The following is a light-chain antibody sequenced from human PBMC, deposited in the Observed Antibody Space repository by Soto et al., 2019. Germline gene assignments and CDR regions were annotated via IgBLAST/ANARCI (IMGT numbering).Light chain of an antibody. CDR3: QQYGSSLN. J-gene: IGKJ4*01. Sequence: EIVFTQSPGTLSLSPGERATISCRASQSVYNNYIAWHQQKPGQAPRPVIYGASIRATRITDRFSGSGSVTDLSLTNTRLEPEESAGYFFQQYGSSLNFGGGTKVDIK. V-gene: IGKV3-20*01. CDR2: GAS. CDR1: QSVYNNY.